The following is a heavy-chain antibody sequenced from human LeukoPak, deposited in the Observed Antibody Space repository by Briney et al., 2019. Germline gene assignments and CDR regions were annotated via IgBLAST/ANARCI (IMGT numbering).Heavy chain of an antibody. V-gene: IGHV1-18*01. Sequence: ASVKVSCKASGYTFTSYGISWERQAPGQGLEWMGWISAYNGNTNYAQKLQGRVTMTTDTSTSTAYMELRSLRSDDTAVYYCARVHSYYYDSSGYVLTDYWGQGTLVTVSS. J-gene: IGHJ4*02. CDR3: ARVHSYYYDSSGYVLTDY. CDR1: GYTFTSYG. CDR2: ISAYNGNT. D-gene: IGHD3-22*01.